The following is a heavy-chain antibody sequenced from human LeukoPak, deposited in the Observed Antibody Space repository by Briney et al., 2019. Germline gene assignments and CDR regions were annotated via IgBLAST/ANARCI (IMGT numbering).Heavy chain of an antibody. CDR1: GGTFSSYA. J-gene: IGHJ6*03. CDR3: AKHGYYYYYMDV. CDR2: IIPIFGTA. Sequence: SVKVSCKASGGTFSSYAISWVRQAPGQGLEWMGGIIPIFGTANYAQKFQGRVTITTDKSTSTAYMELSSLRSEDTAVYYCAKHGYYYYYMDVWGKGTTVTVSS. V-gene: IGHV1-69*05.